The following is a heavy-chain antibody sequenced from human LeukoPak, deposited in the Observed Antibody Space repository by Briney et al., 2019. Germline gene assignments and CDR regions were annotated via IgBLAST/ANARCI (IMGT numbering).Heavy chain of an antibody. J-gene: IGHJ4*02. D-gene: IGHD4-17*01. V-gene: IGHV1-69*13. CDR3: ASPEYGDYGGY. Sequence: GASVKVSFKASGGTFSSYAISWVRQAPGQGLEWMGGIIPIFGTANYAQKFQGRVTITADESTSTAYMELSSLRSEDTAVYYCASPEYGDYGGYWGQGTLVTVSS. CDR2: IIPIFGTA. CDR1: GGTFSSYA.